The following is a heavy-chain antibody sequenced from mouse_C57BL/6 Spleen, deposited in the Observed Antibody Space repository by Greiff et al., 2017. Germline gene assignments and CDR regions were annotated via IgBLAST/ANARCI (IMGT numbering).Heavy chain of an antibody. CDR2: ISSGSSTI. V-gene: IGHV5-17*01. CDR1: GFTFSDYG. CDR3: ARDYYSSRSPFAY. D-gene: IGHD1-1*01. Sequence: EVQGVESGGGLVKPGGSLKLSCAASGFTFSDYGMHWVRQAPEKGLEWVAYISSGSSTIYYADTVKGRFTISRDNAKNTLFLQMTSLRSEDTSMYYCARDYYSSRSPFAYWGQGTLVTVSA. J-gene: IGHJ3*01.